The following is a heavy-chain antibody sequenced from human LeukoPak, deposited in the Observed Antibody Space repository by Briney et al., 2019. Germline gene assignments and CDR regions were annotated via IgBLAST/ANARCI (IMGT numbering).Heavy chain of an antibody. CDR1: GSTFSRYW. CDR3: AKYAVVGTPFFDY. J-gene: IGHJ4*02. Sequence: GGSLRLSCAASGSTFSRYWMHWVRQAPGKGLEWVSAISDSGDSTYYADSVKGRFTISRDNSKNTLYLQMSSLRAEDTAVYYCAKYAVVGTPFFDYWGQGTLVTISS. V-gene: IGHV3-23*01. D-gene: IGHD2-15*01. CDR2: ISDSGDST.